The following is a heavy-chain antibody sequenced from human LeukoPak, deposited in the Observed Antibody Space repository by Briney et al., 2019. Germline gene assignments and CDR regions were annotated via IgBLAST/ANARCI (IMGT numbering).Heavy chain of an antibody. J-gene: IGHJ6*02. CDR2: ISYDGGNK. CDR3: ARGPLAAAKSGLDV. CDR1: GFTFSNYA. D-gene: IGHD6-13*01. Sequence: GGSLRLSCAASGFTFSNYAMHWVRQAPGNGLKGVAVISYDGGNKYYADSLKGRFTISRDNSKNTLYLQMNSLRAEDTAVYYCARGPLAAAKSGLDVWGQGTTVTVSS. V-gene: IGHV3-30*01.